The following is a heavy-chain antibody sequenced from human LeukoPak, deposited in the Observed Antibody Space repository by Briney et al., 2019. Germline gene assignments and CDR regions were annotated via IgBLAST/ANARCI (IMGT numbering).Heavy chain of an antibody. V-gene: IGHV3-21*04. CDR1: GFTFSTSS. D-gene: IGHD2-2*01. CDR3: VRGDHRESWRQPAIAADP. J-gene: IGHJ5*02. Sequence: GGSLKLSCEASGFTFSTSSMNWVRQAPGKGLEWVGSISSTSNNIHYADSGQGRVTISRDNAENSLFLELNRLRADDPGEYYLVRGDHRESWRQPAIAADP. CDR2: ISSTSNNI.